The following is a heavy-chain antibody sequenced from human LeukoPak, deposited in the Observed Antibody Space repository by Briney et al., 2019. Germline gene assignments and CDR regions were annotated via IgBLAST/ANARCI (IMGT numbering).Heavy chain of an antibody. CDR1: GGSISSSSYY. V-gene: IGHV4-39*07. J-gene: IGHJ4*02. CDR2: IYYSGST. CDR3: ARGVVTIDDFDY. Sequence: SETLSLTCTVSGGSISSSSYYWGWIRQPPGRGLEWIGSIYYSGSTYYNPSLKSRVTISVDTSKNQFSLKLSSVTAADTAVYYCARGVVTIDDFDYWGQGTLVTVSS. D-gene: IGHD5-12*01.